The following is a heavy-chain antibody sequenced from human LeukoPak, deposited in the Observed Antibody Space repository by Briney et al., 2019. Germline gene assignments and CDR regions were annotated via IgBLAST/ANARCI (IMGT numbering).Heavy chain of an antibody. V-gene: IGHV3-23*01. J-gene: IGHJ4*02. D-gene: IGHD3-22*01. CDR1: GFTFSSYA. Sequence: PGGSLRLSCAASGFTFSSYAMSWVRQAPGKGLEWVSAISGSGGSTYYADSVKGRFTISRDNSKNTLYLQMNSLRAEDTAVYYCAIPQTGGGYYDSSGYSDYGGQGTLVTVSS. CDR3: AIPQTGGGYYDSSGYSDY. CDR2: ISGSGGST.